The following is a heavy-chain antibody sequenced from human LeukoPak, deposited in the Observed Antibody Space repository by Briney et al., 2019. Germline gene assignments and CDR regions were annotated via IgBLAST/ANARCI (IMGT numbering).Heavy chain of an antibody. J-gene: IGHJ4*02. Sequence: GASVKVSCKASGGTFSSYAISWVRQAPGQGLEWMGRIIPIFGTANYAQKFQGRVTITADKSTSTAYMELSSLRSEDTAVYYCARDPGDGYNLDYWGQGTLVTVSS. D-gene: IGHD5-24*01. CDR1: GGTFSSYA. CDR3: ARDPGDGYNLDY. CDR2: IIPIFGTA. V-gene: IGHV1-69*06.